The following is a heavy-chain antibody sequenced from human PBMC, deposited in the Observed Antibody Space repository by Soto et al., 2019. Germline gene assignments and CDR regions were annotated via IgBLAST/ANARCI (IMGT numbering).Heavy chain of an antibody. D-gene: IGHD2-15*01. V-gene: IGHV1-8*01. CDR2: MNPNSGNT. CDR1: GYTFTSYD. CDR3: ARTPPHYCSGGSCYPNYYYYYMDV. Sequence: ASVKVSCKASGYTFTSYDINWVRQATGQGLEWMGWMNPNSGNTGYAQKFQGRVTMTRNTSISTAYMELSSLRSEDTAVYYCARTPPHYCSGGSCYPNYYYYYMDVWGKGTTVTVSS. J-gene: IGHJ6*03.